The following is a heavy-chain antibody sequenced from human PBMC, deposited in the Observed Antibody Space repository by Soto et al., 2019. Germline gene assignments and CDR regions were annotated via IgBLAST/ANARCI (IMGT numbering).Heavy chain of an antibody. D-gene: IGHD3-3*01. V-gene: IGHV2-5*02. CDR1: GFSLSTSGVG. CDR3: AHRHPLRFLEWSLDAFDI. J-gene: IGHJ3*02. Sequence: QITLKESGPPLVKPTQTLTLTCTFSGFSLSTSGVGVGWIRQPPGKALEWLALIYWDDDKRYSPSLKSRLTITKDTSKNQVVLTMTNMDPVDTATYYCAHRHPLRFLEWSLDAFDIWGQGTMVTVSS. CDR2: IYWDDDK.